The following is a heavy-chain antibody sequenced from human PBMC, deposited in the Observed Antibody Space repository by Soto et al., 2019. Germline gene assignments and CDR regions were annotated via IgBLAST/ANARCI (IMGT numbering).Heavy chain of an antibody. CDR2: IFSNYDK. V-gene: IGHV2-26*01. CDR3: ARRVRNIVITNAWFDP. J-gene: IGHJ5*02. Sequence: QVTLKESGPVLVKPTETLTLTCTVSGLSLSNARVGVSWIRQPPGKALEWLAHIFSNYDKSYSTSLKTRLTISKDTSTSQMVFTITNMDPVDTAKYYCARRVRNIVITNAWFDPWRQGTLVTVSS. CDR1: GLSLSNARVG. D-gene: IGHD2-8*01.